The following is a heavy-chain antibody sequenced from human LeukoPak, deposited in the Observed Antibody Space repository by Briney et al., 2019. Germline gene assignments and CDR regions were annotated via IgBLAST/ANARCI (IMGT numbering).Heavy chain of an antibody. CDR1: GYTFTSYY. D-gene: IGHD6-13*01. J-gene: IGHJ5*02. CDR3: ARELDPGYSRLDH. Sequence: ASVKVSCKASGYTFTSYYMHWVRQAPGQGLEWMGWINPNSGGTNYAQKFQGRVTMTRDTSISTAYMELSRLRSDDTAVYYCARELDPGYSRLDHWGQGTLVTVSS. CDR2: INPNSGGT. V-gene: IGHV1-2*02.